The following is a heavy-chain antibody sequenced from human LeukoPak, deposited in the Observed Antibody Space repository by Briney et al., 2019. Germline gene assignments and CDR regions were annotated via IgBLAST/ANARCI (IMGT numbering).Heavy chain of an antibody. CDR3: ARDSAGNDY. CDR1: GFTFSTYW. V-gene: IGHV3-7*01. CDR2: IKQDGSEK. D-gene: IGHD6-13*01. J-gene: IGHJ4*02. Sequence: GGSLRLSCAASGFTFSTYWMSWVRQAPGKGLEWVANIKQDGSEKYYVDSVKGRFTISRDNAKNSLYLQMNSLRAEDTAMYCCARDSAGNDYWGQGTLVTVSS.